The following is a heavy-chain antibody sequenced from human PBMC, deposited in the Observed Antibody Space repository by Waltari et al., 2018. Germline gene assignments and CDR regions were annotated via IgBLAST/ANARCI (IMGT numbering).Heavy chain of an antibody. CDR3: AREYCGGDCRLFDY. V-gene: IGHV1-2*02. D-gene: IGHD2-21*02. Sequence: LVQSGAAVMKQGASVRVSCKASRDAVTEQSIHWVRQAPGQGLEWMGWVNPNGGGTNYAQRFAGRITVTWDASITTAYMEFSRLTSGDTAVYFCAREYCGGDCRLFDYWGQGTPVTVSS. CDR1: RDAVTEQS. J-gene: IGHJ4*02. CDR2: VNPNGGGT.